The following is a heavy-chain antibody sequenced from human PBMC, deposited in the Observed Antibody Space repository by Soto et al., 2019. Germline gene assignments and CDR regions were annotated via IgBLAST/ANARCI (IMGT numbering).Heavy chain of an antibody. CDR3: AHRVPIEGHFDP. Sequence: QITLKESGPTLVKPTQTLTLTCSFSGFSLSTSGVAVGWIRQPPGKALEWLAVIYWDDDRRYSPSLKSRLTTTKDTSKNQVVLRMTNMDPVDTATYYCAHRVPIEGHFDPWGQGTLVTVSS. V-gene: IGHV2-5*02. CDR1: GFSLSTSGVA. CDR2: IYWDDDR. J-gene: IGHJ5*02.